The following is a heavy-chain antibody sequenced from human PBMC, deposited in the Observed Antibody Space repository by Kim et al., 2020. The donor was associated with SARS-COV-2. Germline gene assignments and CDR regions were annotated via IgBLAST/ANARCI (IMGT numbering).Heavy chain of an antibody. CDR2: IYYSGRT. CDR3: ARVTPFTIFGVVSAFAI. J-gene: IGHJ3*02. V-gene: IGHV4-59*01. Sequence: SETLSLTCTVSGGSISSYYWSWIRQPPGKGLEWIGYIYYSGRTNYNPSLKSRVTISVDTSKNQFSLKLSSVTAADTAVYFCARVTPFTIFGVVSAFAIWGQGTMVTVSS. D-gene: IGHD3-3*01. CDR1: GGSISSYY.